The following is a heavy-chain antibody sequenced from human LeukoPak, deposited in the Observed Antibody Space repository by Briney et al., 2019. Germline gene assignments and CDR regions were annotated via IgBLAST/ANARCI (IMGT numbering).Heavy chain of an antibody. CDR1: GYRFTSYW. J-gene: IGHJ5*02. V-gene: IGHV5-10-1*01. CDR3: AREDPFKNWFDP. CDR2: IDPSDSYT. Sequence: GESLRTSFKGSGYRFTSYWISWVRPMPGKGLEWMGRIDPSDSYTNYSPSFQGHVTISADKSISTAYLQWSSLKASDTAMYYCAREDPFKNWFDPWGQGTLVTVSS.